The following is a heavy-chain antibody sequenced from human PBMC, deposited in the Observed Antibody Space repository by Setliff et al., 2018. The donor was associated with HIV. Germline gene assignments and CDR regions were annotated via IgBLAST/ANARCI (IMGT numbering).Heavy chain of an antibody. CDR2: ISGYNGNT. J-gene: IGHJ3*01. V-gene: IGHV1-18*01. D-gene: IGHD6-19*01. CDR3: ARVPYRSAWFSGGHDAFDV. Sequence: ASVKVSCKASGYTFNRYGISWVRQAPGQGLEWMGWISGYNGNTKYVQNLQGRATMSTDTSTSTVYMELRSLRSDDTAVYYCARVPYRSAWFSGGHDAFDVWGQGTMVTVSS. CDR1: GYTFNRYG.